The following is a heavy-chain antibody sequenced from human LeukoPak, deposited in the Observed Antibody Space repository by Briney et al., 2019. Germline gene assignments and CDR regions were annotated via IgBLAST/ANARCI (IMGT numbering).Heavy chain of an antibody. Sequence: ETLSLTCTVSGGSISSYYWSWIRQPPGKGLEWIGYIYFSGSTNYNPSLKSRVTISVDTSKTQLSLKLSSVTAADTAVYYCARGGGYFNYWGQGTLVTVSS. CDR2: IYFSGST. J-gene: IGHJ4*02. CDR1: GGSISSYY. CDR3: ARGGGYFNY. V-gene: IGHV4-59*01. D-gene: IGHD3-16*01.